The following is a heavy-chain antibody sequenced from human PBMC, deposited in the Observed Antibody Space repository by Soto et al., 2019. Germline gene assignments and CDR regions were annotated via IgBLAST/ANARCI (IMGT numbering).Heavy chain of an antibody. V-gene: IGHV3-30*18. D-gene: IGHD1-1*01. CDR3: AKDPGITGYYYYGMDV. CDR2: ISYDGSNK. Sequence: QVRLVESGGGVVQPGRSLRLSCAASGFTFSSYGMHWVRQAPGKGLEWVAVISYDGSNKYYADSVKGRFTISRDNSKNTLYLQMNSLRAEDTAVYYCAKDPGITGYYYYGMDVWGQGTTVTVSS. CDR1: GFTFSSYG. J-gene: IGHJ6*02.